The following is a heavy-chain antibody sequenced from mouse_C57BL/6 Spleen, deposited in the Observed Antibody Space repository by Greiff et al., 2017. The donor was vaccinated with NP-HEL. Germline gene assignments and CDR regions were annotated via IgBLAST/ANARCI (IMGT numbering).Heavy chain of an antibody. CDR3: ARSPKDYAMDY. CDR1: GYTFTSYT. CDR2: INPSSGYT. J-gene: IGHJ4*01. Sequence: VQLQQSGAELARPGASVKMSCKASGYTFTSYTMHWVKQRPGQGLEWIGYINPSSGYTKYNQKFKDKATLTADKSSSTAYMQLSSLTSEDSAVYYCARSPKDYAMDYWGQGTSVTVSS. V-gene: IGHV1-4*01.